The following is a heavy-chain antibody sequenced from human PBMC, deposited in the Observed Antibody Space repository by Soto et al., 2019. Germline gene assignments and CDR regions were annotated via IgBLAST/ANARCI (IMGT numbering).Heavy chain of an antibody. D-gene: IGHD2-2*01. J-gene: IGHJ5*02. CDR1: GYTFTSYD. V-gene: IGHV1-8*01. CDR3: ARGPNVVYCSSTSCHKNWFDP. Sequence: VASVKVSCKASGYTFTSYDINWVRQATGQGLEWMGWMNPNSGNTGYAQKFQGRVTMTRNTSISTAYMELSSLRSEDTAVYYCARGPNVVYCSSTSCHKNWFDPWGQGTLVTVSS. CDR2: MNPNSGNT.